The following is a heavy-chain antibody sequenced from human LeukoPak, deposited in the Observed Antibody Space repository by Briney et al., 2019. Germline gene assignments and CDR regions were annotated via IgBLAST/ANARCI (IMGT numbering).Heavy chain of an antibody. D-gene: IGHD2-15*01. V-gene: IGHV4-59*01. Sequence: PSETLSLTRTVSGGSISSYYWSWIRQPPGKGLEWFGYIYYSGSTNYNPSLKSRVTISVDTSKNQFSLKLSSVTAADTAVYYCASAPILGYCSGGSCYPGGYFDYWGQGTLVTVSS. J-gene: IGHJ4*02. CDR1: GGSISSYY. CDR2: IYYSGST. CDR3: ASAPILGYCSGGSCYPGGYFDY.